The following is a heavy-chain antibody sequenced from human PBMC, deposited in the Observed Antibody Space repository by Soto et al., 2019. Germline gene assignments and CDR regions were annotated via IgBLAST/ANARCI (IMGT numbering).Heavy chain of an antibody. Sequence: GGSLRLSCAASGFTFSSYAMHWVRQAPGKGLEWVAVISYDGSNKYYADSVKGRFTISRDNSKNTLYLQMNSLRAEDTAVYYCARGGLLWFGEHYGIGYYYGMDVWGQGTTVTVSS. CDR2: ISYDGSNK. J-gene: IGHJ6*02. D-gene: IGHD3-10*01. CDR1: GFTFSSYA. V-gene: IGHV3-30-3*01. CDR3: ARGGLLWFGEHYGIGYYYGMDV.